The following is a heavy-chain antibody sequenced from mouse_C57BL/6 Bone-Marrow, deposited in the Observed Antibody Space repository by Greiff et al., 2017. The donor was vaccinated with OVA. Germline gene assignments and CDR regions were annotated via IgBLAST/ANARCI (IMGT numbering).Heavy chain of an antibody. CDR3: ARKRRSWYFDV. J-gene: IGHJ1*03. V-gene: IGHV1-22*01. Sequence: EVKLLESGPELVKPGASVKMSCKASGYTFTDYNMHWVKQSHGKSLEWIGYINTNNGGTSYNQTLKGKATLHVTKSSRTAYMELRSRTSEDSAVDYCARKRRSWYFDVWGRGTTVTVSS. CDR2: INTNNGGT. CDR1: GYTFTDYN.